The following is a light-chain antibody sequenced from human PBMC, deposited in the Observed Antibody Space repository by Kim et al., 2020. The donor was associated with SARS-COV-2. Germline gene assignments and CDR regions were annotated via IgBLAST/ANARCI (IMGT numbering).Light chain of an antibody. V-gene: IGLV2-14*03. J-gene: IGLJ1*01. CDR3: SSYTSSSTYV. CDR2: DVS. Sequence: GQSITISCTETRSDVGGYNDVSWYQQHPGKAPKLMIYDVSNRPSGVSNRFSGSKSGNTASLTISGLQAEDEADYYCSSYTSSSTYVFGTGTKVTVL. CDR1: RSDVGGYND.